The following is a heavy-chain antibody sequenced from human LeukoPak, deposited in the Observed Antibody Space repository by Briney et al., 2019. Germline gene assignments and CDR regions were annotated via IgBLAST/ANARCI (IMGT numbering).Heavy chain of an antibody. CDR1: GYTFTVYY. J-gene: IGHJ4*02. Sequence: ASVTVSCKASGYTFTVYYIHWVRQAPGQGLEWMGRINPSSGGTTYAQKFQGRVTMTRDTSTDTANMELSRLRSDDTAVYYCVSDQYSGSSLGWGQGTLVTVSS. D-gene: IGHD1-26*01. V-gene: IGHV1-2*06. CDR2: INPSSGGT. CDR3: VSDQYSGSSLG.